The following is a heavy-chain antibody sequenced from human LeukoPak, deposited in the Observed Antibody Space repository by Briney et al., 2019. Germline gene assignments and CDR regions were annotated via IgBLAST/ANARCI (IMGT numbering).Heavy chain of an antibody. Sequence: ASVKVSCKASGYTFTSYGISWVRQAPGQGLEWMGWISAYNGNTNYAQKLQGRVTMTTDTSTSTAYMELRSLRSDDTAVYYCARGTTHLWFGEGGNALDIWGQGTMVTVSS. CDR2: ISAYNGNT. J-gene: IGHJ3*02. CDR3: ARGTTHLWFGEGGNALDI. CDR1: GYTFTSYG. D-gene: IGHD3-10*01. V-gene: IGHV1-18*01.